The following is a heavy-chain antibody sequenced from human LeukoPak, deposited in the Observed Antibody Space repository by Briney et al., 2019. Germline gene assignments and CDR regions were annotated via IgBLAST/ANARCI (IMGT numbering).Heavy chain of an antibody. J-gene: IGHJ6*03. D-gene: IGHD2-21*02. CDR2: IKQDGSEK. CDR1: QFTFSNYW. Sequence: GGSLRLSCAASQFTFSNYWMSWVRQAPGKGLEWVANIKQDGSEKDYVDSVKGRFTISRDNAKNSLYLQMNSLRAEDTAVYYCARDKFDIVVVAAIYYYYYMDVWGKGTTVTVSS. CDR3: ARDKFDIVVVAAIYYYYYMDV. V-gene: IGHV3-7*01.